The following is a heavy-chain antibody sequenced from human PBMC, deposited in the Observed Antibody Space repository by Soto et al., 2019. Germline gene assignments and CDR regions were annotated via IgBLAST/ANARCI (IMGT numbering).Heavy chain of an antibody. CDR3: ARRVYGYRYAD. V-gene: IGHV5-51*01. CDR2: IYPGDSDT. CDR1: GYSFSPYW. Sequence: GESLQISCKASGYSFSPYWVGWVRQMPWKGKKWMGIIYPGDSDTRYSPSFQGQVTISADKSISTAYLQWSSLKASDTAIYYCARRVYGYRYADWGQGTLVTVSS. J-gene: IGHJ4*02. D-gene: IGHD5-18*01.